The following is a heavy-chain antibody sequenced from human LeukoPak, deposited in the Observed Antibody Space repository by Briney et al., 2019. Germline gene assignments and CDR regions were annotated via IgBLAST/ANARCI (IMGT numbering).Heavy chain of an antibody. J-gene: IGHJ4*02. D-gene: IGHD1-20*01. CDR3: AGANWNGGLLADY. Sequence: ASVKVSCKASGVSFTDYFIHWVRQAPGQGLEWMGWINPNNGGTNYAQKFQGRVTMTRDTSINTAYMELSSLRSDDTAMYYCAGANWNGGLLADYWGQGTLVTVSS. CDR2: INPNNGGT. CDR1: GVSFTDYF. V-gene: IGHV1-2*02.